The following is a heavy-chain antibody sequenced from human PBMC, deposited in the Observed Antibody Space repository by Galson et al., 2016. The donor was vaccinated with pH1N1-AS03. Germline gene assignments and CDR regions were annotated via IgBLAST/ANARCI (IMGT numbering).Heavy chain of an antibody. CDR2: IYPADSST. CDR1: GCTFSNHW. J-gene: IGHJ6*02. D-gene: IGHD3-3*01. Sequence: GCTFSNHWIGWVRQMPGKGLEWMGIIYPADSSTTYSPSFQGQVTISADQSISTAYLQWSSLRASDTAMYFCARQQDGRGSGLEWLFWYGMDVWGQGTTVIVSS. V-gene: IGHV5-51*01. CDR3: ARQQDGRGSGLEWLFWYGMDV.